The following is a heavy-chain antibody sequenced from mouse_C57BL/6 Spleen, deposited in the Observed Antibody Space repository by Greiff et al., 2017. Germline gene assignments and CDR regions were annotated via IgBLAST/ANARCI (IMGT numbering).Heavy chain of an antibody. CDR3: ARRYYDSSRGYFDV. CDR1: GYTFTSYG. Sequence: QVQLQQSGAELARPGASVKLSCKASGYTFTSYGISWVKQRTGQGLEWIGEIYPRSGNTYYNEKFKGKATLTADKSSSTAYMELRSLTSEDSAVYFCARRYYDSSRGYFDVWGTGTTVTVSS. J-gene: IGHJ1*03. CDR2: IYPRSGNT. V-gene: IGHV1-81*01. D-gene: IGHD2-4*01.